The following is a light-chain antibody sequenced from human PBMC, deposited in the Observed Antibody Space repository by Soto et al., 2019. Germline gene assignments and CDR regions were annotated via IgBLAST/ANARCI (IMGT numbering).Light chain of an antibody. CDR3: SSYTTTSTYL. J-gene: IGLJ1*01. CDR1: SSDVGGYKY. CDR2: VVS. Sequence: QSVLTQPASVSGSPGQSITITCTGTSSDVGGYKYVSWYQQHPGKAPKLLIYVVSNRPSGVSNRFSGSKAGYTASLTISGLRAEDEADYYCSSYTTTSTYLFGTGTKVTVL. V-gene: IGLV2-14*01.